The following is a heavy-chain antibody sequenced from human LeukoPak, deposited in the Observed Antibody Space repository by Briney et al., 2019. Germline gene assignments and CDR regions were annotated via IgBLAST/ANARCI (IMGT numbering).Heavy chain of an antibody. CDR3: AREGLEDCSGACRYFLFDP. CDR1: GGSISSHY. V-gene: IGHV4-4*07. D-gene: IGHD2-15*01. CDR2: IYRTGST. Sequence: PSETLSLTCTVSGGSISSHYWSWIRQPAGKGLEWIGRIYRTGSTSYNPSLKSRVTMSVDTSKNQLSLKLSSVTAADAAVYYCAREGLEDCSGACRYFLFDPWGQGTLVTVSS. J-gene: IGHJ5*02.